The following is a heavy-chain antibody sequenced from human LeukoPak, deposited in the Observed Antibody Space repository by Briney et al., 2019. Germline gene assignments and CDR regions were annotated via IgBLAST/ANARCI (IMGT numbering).Heavy chain of an antibody. CDR1: SGSISSSSYY. V-gene: IGHV4-39*01. D-gene: IGHD4-23*01. Sequence: SETPSLTCTVSSGSISSSSYYWGWIRQPPGKGLEWIGSIYYSGSTYYNPSLKSRVTISVDTSKNQFSLKLSSVTAADTAVYYCARRTVVPPGAFDIWGQGTMVTVSS. CDR2: IYYSGST. J-gene: IGHJ3*02. CDR3: ARRTVVPPGAFDI.